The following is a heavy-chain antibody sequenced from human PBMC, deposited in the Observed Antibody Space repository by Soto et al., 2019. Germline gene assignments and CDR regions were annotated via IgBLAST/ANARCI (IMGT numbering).Heavy chain of an antibody. CDR1: GYTFTNYA. Sequence: GASVKVSCKSSGYTFTNYALHWVRQAPGHGLEWMGWVNPSNGLTRYSENFQGRLSLTRDTSANTSYMELSGLRRDDTAVYYCARRLPAFDVWGQGTMVTVSS. J-gene: IGHJ3*01. V-gene: IGHV1-3*01. CDR2: VNPSNGLT. CDR3: ARRLPAFDV.